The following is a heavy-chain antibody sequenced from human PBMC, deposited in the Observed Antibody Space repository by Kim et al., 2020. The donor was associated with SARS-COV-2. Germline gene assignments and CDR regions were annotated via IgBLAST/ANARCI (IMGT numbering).Heavy chain of an antibody. V-gene: IGHV4-59*02. D-gene: IGHD1-1*01. Sequence: SETLSLTCTVSRGSVSSFYWSWIRQSPGRGMEWLGYMYYNGNTKSNASLRSRLTMSVDTSKNQLSLKLKSVTPADTAIYYCARVGLDPSWYTWFDRGGQGSLVTVSS. J-gene: IGHJ5*02. CDR3: ARVGLDPSWYTWFDR. CDR1: RGSVSSFY. CDR2: MYYNGNT.